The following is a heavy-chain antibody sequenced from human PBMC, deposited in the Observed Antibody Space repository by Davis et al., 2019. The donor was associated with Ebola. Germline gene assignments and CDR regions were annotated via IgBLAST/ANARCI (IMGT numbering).Heavy chain of an antibody. V-gene: IGHV6-1*01. Sequence: PSETLSLTCAISGDSVSTAGWNWIRHSPSRGLEWLGRTYYSSKWYNGYAESVKSRINISPDTAKNQFSLHLNSVTPEDTAVYYCARGWLRSGLDVWGKGAAVIVSS. CDR2: TYYSSKWYN. D-gene: IGHD5-12*01. CDR3: ARGWLRSGLDV. J-gene: IGHJ6*04. CDR1: GDSVSTAG.